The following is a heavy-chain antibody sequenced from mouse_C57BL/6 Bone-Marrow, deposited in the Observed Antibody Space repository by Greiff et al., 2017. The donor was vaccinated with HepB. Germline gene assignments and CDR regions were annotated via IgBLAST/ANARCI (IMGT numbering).Heavy chain of an antibody. CDR2: IYPNNGGT. Sequence: EVQLQQSGPELVKPGASVKISCKASGYTFSDYYMNWVKQSHGKSLEWIGDIYPNNGGTSYNQKFKGKATLAVDKASSTAYMELRSPTSEDSAVYYCARPSTEYYFDYWGQGTTLTVSS. V-gene: IGHV1-26*01. CDR3: ARPSTEYYFDY. D-gene: IGHD4-1*02. CDR1: GYTFSDYY. J-gene: IGHJ2*01.